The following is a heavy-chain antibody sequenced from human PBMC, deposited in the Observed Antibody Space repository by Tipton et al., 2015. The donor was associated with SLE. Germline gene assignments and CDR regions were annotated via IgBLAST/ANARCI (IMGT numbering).Heavy chain of an antibody. CDR3: ARDKSSHSKYILDY. D-gene: IGHD3-3*02. CDR2: VFHNGNS. J-gene: IGHJ4*02. V-gene: IGHV4-38-2*02. CDR1: GSSVSSHY. Sequence: TLSLTCTVSGSSVSSHYWSWIRQPPGKGLEWIGSVFHNGNSYYSPSLKSRVTISVDTSRNQFSLNLTSVTAADTAVYYCARDKSSHSKYILDYWGQGTLVTVSS.